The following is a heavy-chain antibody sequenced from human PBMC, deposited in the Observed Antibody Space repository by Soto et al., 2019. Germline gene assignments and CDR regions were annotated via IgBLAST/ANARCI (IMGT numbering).Heavy chain of an antibody. Sequence: EVQLVESGGGLVKPGWSLRLSCAASGFTFTNHNMNWVRQAPGKGLEWVSSISSSSSFRNYADSVKGRFSISRANAKHLVYLHMDSLRAEDTAGYSCARDPPIFGLVVVATDAFWGPGTLDTVSS. J-gene: IGHJ4*02. V-gene: IGHV3-21*02. D-gene: IGHD3-3*02. CDR1: GFTFTNHN. CDR2: ISSSSSFR. CDR3: ARDPPIFGLVVVATDAF.